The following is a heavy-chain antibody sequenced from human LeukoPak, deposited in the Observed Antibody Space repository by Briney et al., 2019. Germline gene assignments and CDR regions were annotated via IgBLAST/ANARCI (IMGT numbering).Heavy chain of an antibody. CDR2: ISSSGSTI. CDR1: GFIFSTYS. CDR3: ARGGLGSWTFDS. Sequence: GGSLRLSCAASGFIFSTYSMNWVRQAPGKGLEWVSYISSSGSTIYYADSVKGRFTVSRDNAKYSLYLQMNSLRAEDTAVYYCARGGLGSWTFDSWGQGTLVTVSS. D-gene: IGHD1-26*01. V-gene: IGHV3-48*04. J-gene: IGHJ4*02.